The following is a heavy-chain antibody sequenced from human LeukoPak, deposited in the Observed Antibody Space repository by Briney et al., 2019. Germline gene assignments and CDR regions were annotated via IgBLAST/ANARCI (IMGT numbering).Heavy chain of an antibody. V-gene: IGHV4-59*12. CDR1: GGSISSYY. Sequence: SETLSLTCTVSGGSISSYYWSWIRQPPGKGLEWIGCIYYSGSTNYNPSLKSRVTMSVDTSKNQFSLKLSSVTAADTAVYYCARGLVGATLHYWGQGTLVTVSS. J-gene: IGHJ4*02. CDR3: ARGLVGATLHY. D-gene: IGHD1-26*01. CDR2: IYYSGST.